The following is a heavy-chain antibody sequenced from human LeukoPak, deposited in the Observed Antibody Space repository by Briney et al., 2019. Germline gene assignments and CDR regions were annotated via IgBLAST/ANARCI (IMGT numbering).Heavy chain of an antibody. CDR1: GYTFTDYY. CDR2: INSNSGAT. Sequence: GASVKVSCKASGYTFTDYYMHWVRQAPGQGPEWMGWINSNSGATNYAQKFQGRVTMTRDTSISTAYMELSRLRSDDTAVYYCARDFSGYEYYYYYCMDVWGKGTTVTVSS. CDR3: ARDFSGYEYYYYYCMDV. J-gene: IGHJ6*03. D-gene: IGHD5-12*01. V-gene: IGHV1-2*02.